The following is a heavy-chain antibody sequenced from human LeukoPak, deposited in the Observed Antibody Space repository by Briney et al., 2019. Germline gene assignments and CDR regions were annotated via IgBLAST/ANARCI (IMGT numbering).Heavy chain of an antibody. CDR2: ISAIGGST. CDR3: AKDQKRLAATGPLVEC. D-gene: IGHD6-25*01. CDR1: GFTFSSYA. V-gene: IGHV3-23*01. J-gene: IGHJ4*02. Sequence: GGSLRLSCAASGFTFSSYAMSWVRQAPGEGLEWVSGISAIGGSTYYADSVKGRFTISRDNSKNTFYLQLNSLRAEDTAVYYCAKDQKRLAATGPLVECWGQGVLVTVSS.